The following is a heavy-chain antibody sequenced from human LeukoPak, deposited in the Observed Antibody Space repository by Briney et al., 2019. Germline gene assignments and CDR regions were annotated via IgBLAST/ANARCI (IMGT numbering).Heavy chain of an antibody. Sequence: PGGSLRLSCAASGFTFSTYSMTWVRQAPGKGLEWVSYISSSGSTIYYADSVKGRSTISRDNAKNSLYLQMNSLRAEDTAVYYCARENRGGSKKGFAFDIWGQGTMVTVSS. CDR3: ARENRGGSKKGFAFDI. J-gene: IGHJ3*02. CDR1: GFTFSTYS. D-gene: IGHD4-23*01. CDR2: ISSSGSTI. V-gene: IGHV3-48*04.